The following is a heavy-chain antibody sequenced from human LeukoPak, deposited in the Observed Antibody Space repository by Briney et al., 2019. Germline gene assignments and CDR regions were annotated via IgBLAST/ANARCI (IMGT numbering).Heavy chain of an antibody. D-gene: IGHD6-13*01. V-gene: IGHV3-30*03. CDR3: FWLNSKIAAAGTPY. CDR1: GFTFSSYA. J-gene: IGHJ4*02. Sequence: GGSLRLSCAASGFTFSSYAMSWVRQAPGKGLEWVAVISYDGSNKYYADSVKGRFTISRDNSKNTLYLQMNSLRAEDTAVYYCFWLNSKIAAAGTPYWGQGTLVTVSS. CDR2: ISYDGSNK.